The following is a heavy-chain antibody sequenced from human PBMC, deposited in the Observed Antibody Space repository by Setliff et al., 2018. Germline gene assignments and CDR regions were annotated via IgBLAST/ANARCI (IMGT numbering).Heavy chain of an antibody. CDR2: IKSSIEGATS. V-gene: IGHV3-15*01. CDR3: ATGPRDSRNYLTWLGS. D-gene: IGHD4-4*01. Sequence: GGSLRLSCSVSGITFKNAWMTWVRQAPGKGPEWVGRIKSSIEGATSDYGAPAKGRFTIPRDDSKNMIFLQMNNLKIEDTGYYYCATGPRDSRNYLTWLGSWGQGTLVTVSS. CDR1: GITFKNAW. J-gene: IGHJ5*02.